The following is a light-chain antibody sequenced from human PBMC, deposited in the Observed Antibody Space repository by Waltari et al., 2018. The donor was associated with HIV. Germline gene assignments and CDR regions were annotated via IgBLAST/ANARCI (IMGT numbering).Light chain of an antibody. J-gene: IGKJ3*01. CDR3: QQSYSTPLT. CDR2: AAS. CDR1: QSISSN. Sequence: DIQMTQSPSSLSASIGDRVIMTCRASQSISSNLNWFQQRPGKAPKLLIYAASSLQSGGPSRFSGSGSGTDFTLTISSLQPEDFATYFCQQSYSTPLTFGPGTKVDIK. V-gene: IGKV1-39*01.